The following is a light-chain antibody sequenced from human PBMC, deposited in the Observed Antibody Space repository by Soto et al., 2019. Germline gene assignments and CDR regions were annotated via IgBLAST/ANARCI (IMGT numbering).Light chain of an antibody. V-gene: IGLV2-14*03. CDR3: TSYTISSTPVA. J-gene: IGLJ2*01. CDR2: DVS. CDR1: SSDLGGYNS. Sequence: QSALTQPASVSGSPGQSITISCTGISSDLGGYNSVSWYQQHPGKAPKLVIYDVSNRPSGVSDRFSGSKSGNTASLSISGLQAKDEADYYCTSYTISSTPVAFGGGTKVTVL.